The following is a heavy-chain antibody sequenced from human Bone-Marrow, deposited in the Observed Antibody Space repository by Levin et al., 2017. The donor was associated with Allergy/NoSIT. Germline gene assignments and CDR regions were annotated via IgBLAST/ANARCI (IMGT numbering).Heavy chain of an antibody. J-gene: IGHJ5*01. CDR3: VREFRKYPQNWFDS. CDR2: LDGDGDK. D-gene: IGHD3-10*01. Sequence: GESLKISCAASGFTFNSYAMSWVRQAPGKGLEWVSALDGDGDKYYADSVKGRFTISKDNSRNTLYLQMTSLRAADTAMYYCVREFRKYPQNWFDSWGQGTLVTVSS. V-gene: IGHV3-23*01. CDR1: GFTFNSYA.